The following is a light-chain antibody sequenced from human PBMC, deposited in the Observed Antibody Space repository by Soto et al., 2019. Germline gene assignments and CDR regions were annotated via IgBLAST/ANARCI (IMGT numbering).Light chain of an antibody. CDR1: SGHSNYA. J-gene: IGLJ2*01. V-gene: IGLV4-69*01. CDR2: LNSDGSH. Sequence: QSVLTQSPSASASLGASVKLTCTLSSGHSNYAIAWHQQQSEKGPRYLMKLNSDGSHSKGDGIPDRFSGSSSGAERYLTISSLQYEDEADYYCQPWGSGIVVCGGGTKLTVL. CDR3: QPWGSGIVV.